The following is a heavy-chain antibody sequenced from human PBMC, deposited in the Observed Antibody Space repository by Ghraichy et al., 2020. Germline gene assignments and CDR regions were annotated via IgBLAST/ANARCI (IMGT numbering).Heavy chain of an antibody. V-gene: IGHV4-34*01. D-gene: IGHD2-2*01. CDR3: ASLGCSSTNCYRYRPYGMDV. CDR2: INHSGST. Sequence: SETLSLTCAVYGGSFSGYYWSWIRQPPGKGLEWIGEINHSGSTNYNPSLKSRVTISVDTSKNQFSLKLSSVTAADTAVYYCASLGCSSTNCYRYRPYGMDVWGQGTTVTVSS. CDR1: GGSFSGYY. J-gene: IGHJ6*02.